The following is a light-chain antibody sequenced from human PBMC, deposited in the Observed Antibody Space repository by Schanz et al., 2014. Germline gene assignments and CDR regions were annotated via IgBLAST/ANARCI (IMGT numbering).Light chain of an antibody. Sequence: QSALTQPPSASGSPGQSVTISCTGTSSDVGGYNYVSWYQQHPGKAPKLMIYDVNNRPSGVSNRFSGSKSGNTASLTISGLQAEDDADYYCCSYAGSPYVFGTGTKLTVL. CDR2: DVN. CDR3: CSYAGSPYV. CDR1: SSDVGGYNY. J-gene: IGLJ1*01. V-gene: IGLV2-8*01.